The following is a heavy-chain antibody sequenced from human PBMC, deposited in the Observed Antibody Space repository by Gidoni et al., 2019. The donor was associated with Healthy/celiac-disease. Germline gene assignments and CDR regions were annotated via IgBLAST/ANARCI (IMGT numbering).Heavy chain of an antibody. CDR1: GYPLTELS. Sequence: QVQLVQSGAEVKKPGASVKVSCKVSGYPLTELSMHWVRQAPGKGLEWMGGFDPEVGETIYAQKFQGRVTMTEDTSTDTAYMELSSLRSEDTAVYYCATVLDVGTRVWVFDYWGQGTLVTVSS. J-gene: IGHJ4*02. CDR2: FDPEVGET. CDR3: ATVLDVGTRVWVFDY. V-gene: IGHV1-24*01. D-gene: IGHD1-26*01.